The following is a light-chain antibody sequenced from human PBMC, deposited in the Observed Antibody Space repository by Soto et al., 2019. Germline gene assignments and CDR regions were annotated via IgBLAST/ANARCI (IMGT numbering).Light chain of an antibody. V-gene: IGKV3-11*01. CDR3: QQHNNWIT. J-gene: IGKJ5*01. CDR1: QSVTNSY. CDR2: GAS. Sequence: EILFTQSPDTLSLSPGEGATLSCRASQSVTNSYLAWYQQKPGKAPRLLIYGASSRATGIPARLSGSGYGTDFTLTISSLEPEDFAVYYCQQHNNWITFGQGTRLEIK.